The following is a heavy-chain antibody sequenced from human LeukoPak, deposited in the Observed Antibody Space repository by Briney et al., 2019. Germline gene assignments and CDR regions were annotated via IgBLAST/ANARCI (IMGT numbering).Heavy chain of an antibody. V-gene: IGHV4-34*01. J-gene: IGHJ4*02. D-gene: IGHD6-13*01. CDR2: INHSGST. CDR1: GGSFSGYY. CDR3: AGSSSWYDPLDY. Sequence: SETLSLTCAVYGGSFSGYYWSWIRQPPGKGLEWIGEINHSGSTNYNPSLKSRVTISVGTSKNQFSLKLSSMTAADTAVYYCAGSSSWYDPLDYWGQGTLVTVSS.